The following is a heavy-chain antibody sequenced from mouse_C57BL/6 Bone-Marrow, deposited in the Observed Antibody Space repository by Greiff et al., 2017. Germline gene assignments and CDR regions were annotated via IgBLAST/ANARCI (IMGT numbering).Heavy chain of an antibody. J-gene: IGHJ4*01. CDR1: GYTFTSYW. CDR3: ARIGTTAFYAMDY. Sequence: QVQLQQPGAELVKPGASVKLSCKASGYTFTSYWMHWVKQRPGQGLEWIGMIHPNSGSTNYNEKFKSKATLTVDKSSSPAYMQLSSLTSEDSAVYYSARIGTTAFYAMDYWGQGTSVTVSS. CDR2: IHPNSGST. V-gene: IGHV1-64*01. D-gene: IGHD1-2*01.